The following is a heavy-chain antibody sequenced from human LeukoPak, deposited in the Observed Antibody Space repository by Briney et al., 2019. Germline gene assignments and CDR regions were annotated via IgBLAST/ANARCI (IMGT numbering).Heavy chain of an antibody. CDR1: GYTFTGYY. J-gene: IGHJ5*02. CDR3: ARDRDNWNPFGWFDP. V-gene: IGHV1-46*01. CDR2: INPSGGST. Sequence: ASVKVSCKASGYTFTGYYMHWVRQAPGQGLEWMGIINPSGGSTSYAQKFQGRVTMTRDTSTSTVYMELSRLRSDDTAVYYCARDRDNWNPFGWFDPWGQGTLVTVSS. D-gene: IGHD1-20*01.